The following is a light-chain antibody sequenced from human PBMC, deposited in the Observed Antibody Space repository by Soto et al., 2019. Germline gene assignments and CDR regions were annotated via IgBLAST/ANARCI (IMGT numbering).Light chain of an antibody. V-gene: IGLV2-18*01. CDR3: SLYSSNGSLI. J-gene: IGLJ1*01. CDR2: DVN. CDR1: TTDIDNYDS. Sequence: QSVLTQPPSVSGSPGQSVTISCTATTTDIDNYDSVSWYQQAPGTAPKLIIYDVNNRPSGAHDRFSGSTSGNTASLTISGRQAEDETDYFCSLYSSNGSLIFGPGTKGTVL.